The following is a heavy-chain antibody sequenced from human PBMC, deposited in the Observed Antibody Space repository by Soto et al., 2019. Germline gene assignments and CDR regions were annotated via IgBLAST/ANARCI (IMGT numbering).Heavy chain of an antibody. V-gene: IGHV4-39*01. CDR3: ARQGFVVGANRRFDP. Sequence: PSETLSLTCTVSGGSISSSSYYWGWIRQPPGKGLEWIGSIYYSGSTYYNPSLKSRVTISVDTSKNQFSLKLSSVTAADTAVYYCARQGFVVGANRRFDPWGQGTLVTVSS. CDR2: IYYSGST. D-gene: IGHD1-26*01. J-gene: IGHJ5*02. CDR1: GGSISSSSYY.